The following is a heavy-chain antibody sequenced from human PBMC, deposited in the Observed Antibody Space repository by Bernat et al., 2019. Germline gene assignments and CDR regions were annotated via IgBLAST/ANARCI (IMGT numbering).Heavy chain of an antibody. CDR3: AKELRSSENWFDP. V-gene: IGHV3-23*01. CDR1: AFTFSTYA. Sequence: EVQLLESGGGLVQPGGSLRLSCSASAFTFSTYAMNWVRQAPGKGLEWVSTISGIGFSTYYADSVKGRFTISRDNSKNTLSLQMNSLRAADTAVYYCAKELRSSENWFDPWGQGTLVTVSS. J-gene: IGHJ5*02. D-gene: IGHD4-17*01. CDR2: ISGIGFST.